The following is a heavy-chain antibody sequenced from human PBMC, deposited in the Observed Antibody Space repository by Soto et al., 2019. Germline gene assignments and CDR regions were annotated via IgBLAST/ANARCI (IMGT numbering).Heavy chain of an antibody. J-gene: IGHJ4*02. V-gene: IGHV3-23*01. CDR1: GFTFSSYA. CDR3: AKDPQELGSAILSY. D-gene: IGHD2-2*02. CDR2: ISGSGGST. Sequence: GGSLRLSCAASGFTFSSYAMSWVRQAPGKGLEWVSAISGSGGSTYYADSVKGRFTISRDNSKNTLYLQMTSLRAEDTAVYYCAKDPQELGSAILSYLGQGTLVTVSS.